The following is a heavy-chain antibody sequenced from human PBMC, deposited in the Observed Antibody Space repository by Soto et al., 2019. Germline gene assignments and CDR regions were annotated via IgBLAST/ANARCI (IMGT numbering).Heavy chain of an antibody. D-gene: IGHD2-2*01. CDR1: GGSISSGDYY. V-gene: IGHV4-30-4*08. J-gene: IGHJ4*02. Sequence: SETLSLTCTVSGGSISSGDYYWSWIRQPPGKGLEWIGYIYYRGDTYYNPSLKSRLTISVDTSKNQFSLRLSSVTAADTAVYYCGRDVVTMSMGVGGQVDYWRLGTLVTVSS. CDR3: GRDVVTMSMGVGGQVDY. CDR2: IYYRGDT.